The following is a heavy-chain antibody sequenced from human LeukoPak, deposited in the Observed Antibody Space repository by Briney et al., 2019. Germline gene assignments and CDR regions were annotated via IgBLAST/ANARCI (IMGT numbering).Heavy chain of an antibody. CDR3: ARRIAVAFDS. CDR1: GFSLSTSGVG. D-gene: IGHD6-19*01. V-gene: IGHV2-5*01. J-gene: IGHJ4*02. Sequence: SGPTLVNPTQTLKLTCTFSGFSLSTSGVGVGWIRQPPGKALEWLALIYWSDDKRYSPSLNSRLTVTKDTSKNQVVLTVINMDPVDTATYYCARRIAVAFDSWGQGTLVTVSS. CDR2: IYWSDDK.